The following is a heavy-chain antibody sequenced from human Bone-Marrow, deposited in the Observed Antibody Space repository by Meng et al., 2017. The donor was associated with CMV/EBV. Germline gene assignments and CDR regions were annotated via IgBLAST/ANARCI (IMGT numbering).Heavy chain of an antibody. Sequence: SVKVSCKASGGTFSSYAVSWVRQAPGQGLEWMGGIIPIFGTANYAQKFQGRVTITTDESTSTAYMELSSLRSDDTAVYDCARSPSSSPNYYGMAVWGQGTTVTV. J-gene: IGHJ6*02. CDR2: IIPIFGTA. CDR3: ARSPSSSPNYYGMAV. V-gene: IGHV1-69*05. CDR1: GGTFSSYA. D-gene: IGHD6-6*01.